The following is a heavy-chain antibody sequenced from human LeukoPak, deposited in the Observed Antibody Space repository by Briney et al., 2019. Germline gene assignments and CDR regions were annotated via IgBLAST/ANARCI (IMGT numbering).Heavy chain of an antibody. V-gene: IGHV3-48*02. CDR3: ARVSAPGTSGWYFGY. J-gene: IGHJ4*02. Sequence: GGSLRLSCAASGFTFSSFGMHWVRQAPGKGLEWVSHISTSSNRIDYADSVKGRFTMSRDNAKNLLYLQMNSLRDEDTAMYYCARVSAPGTSGWYFGYWGQGTLVTVSS. CDR1: GFTFSSFG. D-gene: IGHD6-19*01. CDR2: ISTSSNRI.